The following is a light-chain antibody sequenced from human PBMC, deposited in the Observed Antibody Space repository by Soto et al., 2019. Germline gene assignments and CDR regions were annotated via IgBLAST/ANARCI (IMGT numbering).Light chain of an antibody. CDR2: DAS. Sequence: DIPMTQSPSSLSASVGDTVTITCRASQSISSYLNWYQQKPGKAPKLLIYDASSLESGVPSRFSGSGSGTEFTLTISSLQPDDFATYYCQQYNSYPWTFGQGTKVDIK. CDR1: QSISSY. V-gene: IGKV1-5*01. CDR3: QQYNSYPWT. J-gene: IGKJ1*01.